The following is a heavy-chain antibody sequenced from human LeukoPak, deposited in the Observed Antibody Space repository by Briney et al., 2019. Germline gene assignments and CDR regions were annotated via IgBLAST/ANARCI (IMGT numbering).Heavy chain of an antibody. Sequence: PGGSLRLSCAASGFTVSSNYMSWVRQAPGKGLEWVSVIYSGGSTYYADSVKGRFTISRDNSKNTVYLQMNSVRAEDTAVYYCARGPGPAGGSSGWYYFDYWGQGTLVTVSS. CDR3: ARGPGPAGGSSGWYYFDY. CDR1: GFTVSSNY. V-gene: IGHV3-53*05. CDR2: IYSGGST. D-gene: IGHD6-19*01. J-gene: IGHJ4*02.